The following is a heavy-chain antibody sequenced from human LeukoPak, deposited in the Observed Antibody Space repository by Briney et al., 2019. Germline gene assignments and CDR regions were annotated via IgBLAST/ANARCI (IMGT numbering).Heavy chain of an antibody. CDR2: ISYDGSNK. D-gene: IGHD6-19*01. J-gene: IGHJ4*02. CDR3: ASSGWPYYFDY. Sequence: GRSLRLSCAASGFTFSSYAMHWVRQAPGKGLEWVAVISYDGSNKYYADSVKGRFTISRDNSKNTLYLQMNSLRAEDTAVYYCASSGWPYYFDYWGQGTLVTVSS. CDR1: GFTFSSYA. V-gene: IGHV3-30-3*01.